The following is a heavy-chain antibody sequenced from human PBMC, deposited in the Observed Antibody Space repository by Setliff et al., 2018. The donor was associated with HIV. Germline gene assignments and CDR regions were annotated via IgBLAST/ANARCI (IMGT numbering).Heavy chain of an antibody. J-gene: IGHJ3*02. CDR3: ASVSIVPAAKNAFDI. CDR1: GGSISSGYYS. Sequence: PSETLSLTCTVSGGSISSGYYSWSWIRQPPGKGLEWIGFIYYSGSTYYNPSLKSRVIISVDTSKNQFSLKLSSVTAADTAVYYCASVSIVPAAKNAFDIWGQGTMVTVSS. V-gene: IGHV4-30-4*08. D-gene: IGHD2-2*01. CDR2: IYYSGST.